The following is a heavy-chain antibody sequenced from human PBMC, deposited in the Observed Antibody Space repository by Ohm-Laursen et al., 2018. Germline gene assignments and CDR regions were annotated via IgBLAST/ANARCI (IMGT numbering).Heavy chain of an antibody. CDR1: GGTFSSYA. V-gene: IGHV1-69*04. Sequence: SSVKVSCKASGGTFSSYAISWVRQAPGQGLEWMGIIKSTDDTRTYAQKFQGRVTMTKDRSTSTVYMELSSLRSDDTAVYYCARDFEWATDVWGQGTLVTVSS. D-gene: IGHD3-3*01. CDR2: IKSTDDTR. CDR3: ARDFEWATDV. J-gene: IGHJ6*02.